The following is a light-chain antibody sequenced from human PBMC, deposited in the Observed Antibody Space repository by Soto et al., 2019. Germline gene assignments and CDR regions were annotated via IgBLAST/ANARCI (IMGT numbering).Light chain of an antibody. V-gene: IGKV3-20*01. J-gene: IGKJ2*01. Sequence: EMLLTQSPATRLLSPGRRPPSPCRTSQRITNNYLPWYQQKPGQPPRLLIYTASNRATGTPDRFSGSGSGTDFTLTISRVEPEDFAVYYCQQHGSSLPRYTFGQGTKLDIK. CDR3: QQHGSSLPRYT. CDR2: TAS. CDR1: QRITNNY.